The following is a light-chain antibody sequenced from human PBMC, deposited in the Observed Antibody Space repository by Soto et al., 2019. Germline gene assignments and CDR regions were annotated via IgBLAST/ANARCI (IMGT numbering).Light chain of an antibody. J-gene: IGKJ2*01. CDR2: DAS. V-gene: IGKV3-11*01. CDR1: QSVSSY. CDR3: QQRSNWPPT. Sequence: EIVLTQSPATLSLSPGEIATLSCRASQSVSSYLAWYQHEPGQAPRLLIYDASNRATGIPARFSGSGSGTDFTLTISSLEPEDFAVYYCQQRSNWPPTFGQGTKLEIK.